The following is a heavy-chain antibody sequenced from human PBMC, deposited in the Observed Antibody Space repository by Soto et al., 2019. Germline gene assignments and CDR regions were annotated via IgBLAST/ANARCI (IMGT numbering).Heavy chain of an antibody. V-gene: IGHV3-74*01. J-gene: IGHJ4*02. Sequence: EVQLVESEGGLVQTGGSLRLSCAASGFTFNDYWMHWVRQAPGKGLVWVSRINGDGRTTNYADSVKGRFTISRDNAQNTLYLQMNSLRAEDTAVYYCARGLYHKYGHDYWGQGTLVTVSS. D-gene: IGHD2-2*01. CDR2: INGDGRTT. CDR3: ARGLYHKYGHDY. CDR1: GFTFNDYW.